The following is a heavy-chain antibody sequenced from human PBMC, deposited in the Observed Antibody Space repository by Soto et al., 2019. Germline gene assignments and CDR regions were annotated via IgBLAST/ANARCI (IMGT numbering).Heavy chain of an antibody. Sequence: PSETLSLTCTVSGGSISSGGYYWSWIRQHPGKGLEWIGYIYYSGSTYYNPSLKSRVTISVDTSKNQFSLKLSPVTAADTAVYYCARLANNRRGSGTFIYWGQGTLVTVSS. D-gene: IGHD3-10*01. J-gene: IGHJ4*02. CDR1: GGSISSGGYY. CDR2: IYYSGST. V-gene: IGHV4-31*03. CDR3: ARLANNRRGSGTFIY.